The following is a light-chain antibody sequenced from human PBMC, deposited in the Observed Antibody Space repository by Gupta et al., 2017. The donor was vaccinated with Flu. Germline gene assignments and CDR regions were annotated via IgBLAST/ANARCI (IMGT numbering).Light chain of an antibody. CDR1: SGHSDYA. CDR3: QTWGSGIVV. CDR2: IHSDGSH. V-gene: IGLV4-69*01. Sequence: QLVLTQSPSASASLGASVKLTCTLSSGHSDYAVAWHQQQPGKGTRYLMKIHSDGSHTKGDEIPDRFSGSTSGTERNLTISSLQSEDEADYFCQTWGSGIVVFGGGTKLTVL. J-gene: IGLJ2*01.